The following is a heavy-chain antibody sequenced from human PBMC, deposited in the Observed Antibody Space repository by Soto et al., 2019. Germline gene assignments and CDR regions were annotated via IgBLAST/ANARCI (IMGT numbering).Heavy chain of an antibody. J-gene: IGHJ5*02. CDR1: GGSISSGDYY. CDR2: IYYSGST. V-gene: IGHV4-30-4*01. D-gene: IGHD2-2*01. CDR3: ARVCVWNCISYSWPFDH. Sequence: SETLSLTCTISGGSISSGDYYWSWIRQPPGKGLEWIGYIYYSGSTYYNPSLKSRVTISVDTSKNQFSLKLSSVTAADTAVYYCARVCVWNCISYSWPFDHWGYRTLVTVSS.